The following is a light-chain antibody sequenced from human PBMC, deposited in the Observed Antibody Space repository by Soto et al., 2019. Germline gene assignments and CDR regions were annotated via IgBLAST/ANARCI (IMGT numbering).Light chain of an antibody. Sequence: DIQRTQSPTSLAASVGDKVSITCQAGQDISKYLNWYQQQPGKAPKLLIYDGFNLEAGVPSRFSGSASGTLFTLTISSLQPEDFATYYCQQYDDFPRTFGQGTK. J-gene: IGKJ2*01. V-gene: IGKV1-33*01. CDR3: QQYDDFPRT. CDR2: DGF. CDR1: QDISKY.